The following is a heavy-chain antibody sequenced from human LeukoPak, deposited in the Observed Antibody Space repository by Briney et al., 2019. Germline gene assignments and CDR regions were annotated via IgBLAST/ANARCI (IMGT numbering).Heavy chain of an antibody. Sequence: SETLSLTCAVYGGSFSGYYRSWIRQPPGKGLEWIGEINHSGSTNYDPSLKSRVTISGDTSHNQFSLKLNSVTAADTAVYYCARHRRGTGWYFMEYWGQGVLVTVSS. V-gene: IGHV4-34*01. J-gene: IGHJ4*02. CDR3: ARHRRGTGWYFMEY. CDR2: INHSGST. CDR1: GGSFSGYY. D-gene: IGHD6-19*01.